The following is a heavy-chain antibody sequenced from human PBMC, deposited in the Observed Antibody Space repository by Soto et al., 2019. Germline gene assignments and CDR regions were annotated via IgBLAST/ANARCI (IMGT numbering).Heavy chain of an antibody. D-gene: IGHD3-10*01. J-gene: IGHJ4*02. CDR3: ARGGVGVAIAARFSYYYGSGSYYPFDY. V-gene: IGHV1-69*01. Sequence: QVQLVQSGAEVKKPGSSVKVSCKASGGTFSSYAISWVRQAPGPGLEWMGGIIPIFGTANYAQKFQGRVTITADESTSTAYTELSSLRSEDTAVYYCARGGVGVAIAARFSYYYGSGSYYPFDYWGQGTLVTVAS. CDR2: IIPIFGTA. CDR1: GGTFSSYA.